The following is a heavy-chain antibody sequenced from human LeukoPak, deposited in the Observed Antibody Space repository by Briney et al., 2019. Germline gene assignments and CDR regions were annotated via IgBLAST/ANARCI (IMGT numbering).Heavy chain of an antibody. D-gene: IGHD6-13*01. CDR3: ARGVVAAAGRTFDF. J-gene: IGHJ4*02. CDR2: IYYSGSP. V-gene: IGHV4-39*07. CDR1: GGSISSSSYY. Sequence: PSETLSLTCTVSGGSISSSSYYWGWIRQPPGKGLEWIGSIYYSGSPYYNPSLKSRVTISVDTSKNQFSLKLSSVTAADTAVYYCARGVVAAAGRTFDFWGQGTLVTVSS.